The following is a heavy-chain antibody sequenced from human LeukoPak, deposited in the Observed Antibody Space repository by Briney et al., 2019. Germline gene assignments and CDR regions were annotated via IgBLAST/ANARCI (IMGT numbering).Heavy chain of an antibody. CDR3: ARVRLRNGYNWFDP. Sequence: ASVKVSCKASGYTFTDYYINRVRQAPGQGLEWMGWMSPDSGDTGYAHKFQGRVTITRNTSITTAYMELRSLTFEDTAVYYCARVRLRNGYNWFDPWGQGTLVTVSS. CDR2: MSPDSGDT. J-gene: IGHJ5*02. D-gene: IGHD3-3*01. V-gene: IGHV1-8*03. CDR1: GYTFTDYY.